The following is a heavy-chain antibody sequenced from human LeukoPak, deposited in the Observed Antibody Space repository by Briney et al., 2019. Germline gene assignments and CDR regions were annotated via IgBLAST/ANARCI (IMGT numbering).Heavy chain of an antibody. CDR1: GYTFISSG. D-gene: IGHD6-19*01. Sequence: APVKVSCKASGYTFISSGISWVRQAPGQGLEWMGWINSNTGNPTYAQGLTGRFVFFWDTSVSTAYLQISSLKAEDTAVYYCARVRYTSGLYYFESWGQRTLVIVSS. J-gene: IGHJ4*02. CDR3: ARVRYTSGLYYFES. CDR2: INSNTGNP. V-gene: IGHV7-4-1*02.